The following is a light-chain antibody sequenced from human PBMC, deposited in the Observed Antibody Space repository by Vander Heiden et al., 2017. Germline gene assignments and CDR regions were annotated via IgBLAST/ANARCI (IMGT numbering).Light chain of an antibody. Sequence: QLVLTHSPSASPSLCASVTLTCSLRRGHSSYAIAWHRQQPEEGPRYLMKINSDGSHSKGDGIPDRFSGSSSGAERYLTISSLQSEDEADYYCQTWGTGIAVFGGGTQLTVL. V-gene: IGLV4-69*01. CDR3: QTWGTGIAV. J-gene: IGLJ7*01. CDR1: RGHSSYA. CDR2: INSDGSH.